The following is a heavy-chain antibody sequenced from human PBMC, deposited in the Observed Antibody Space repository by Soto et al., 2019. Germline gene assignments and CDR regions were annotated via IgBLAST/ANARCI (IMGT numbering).Heavy chain of an antibody. Sequence: QVQLVESGGGVVQPGRSLRLSCAASGLTFSDYGMHWVRQAPGKGLEWVTIISYDGSNQYYADSVKGRFTISRDNSXNTLYLQMNSLRLEDTGVYYCAKALGELSPESFDHWGQGVLVTVSS. D-gene: IGHD3-16*02. V-gene: IGHV3-30*18. CDR1: GLTFSDYG. CDR2: ISYDGSNQ. CDR3: AKALGELSPESFDH. J-gene: IGHJ4*02.